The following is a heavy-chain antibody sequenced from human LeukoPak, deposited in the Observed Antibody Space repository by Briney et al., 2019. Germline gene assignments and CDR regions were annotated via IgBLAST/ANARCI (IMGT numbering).Heavy chain of an antibody. CDR3: TRDRDYYDFWSGFHGRYYHGMDV. Sequence: PGRSLRLSCTASGFTFGDYAMSWVRQAPGKGLEWVGFIRSKAYGGTTEYAASVKGRFTISRDDSKSIAYLQMNSLKTEDTAVYYCTRDRDYYDFWSGFHGRYYHGMDVWGQGTTVTVSS. CDR2: IRSKAYGGTT. D-gene: IGHD3-3*01. J-gene: IGHJ6*02. V-gene: IGHV3-49*04. CDR1: GFTFGDYA.